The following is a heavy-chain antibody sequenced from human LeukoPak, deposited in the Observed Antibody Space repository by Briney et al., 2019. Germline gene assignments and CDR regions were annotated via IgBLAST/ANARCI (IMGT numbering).Heavy chain of an antibody. CDR3: ARDLGVVRGVVGH. V-gene: IGHV3-66*01. Sequence: PGGSLRLSCAASGFTVSSYYMSWVRQAPGKGLEWVSVIYSGDTTYYADSVKGRFTISRDNSKNTLYLQMNSLRVDDTAVYYCARDLGVVRGVVGHWGQGTLVTVSS. D-gene: IGHD3-10*01. CDR1: GFTVSSYY. J-gene: IGHJ4*02. CDR2: IYSGDTT.